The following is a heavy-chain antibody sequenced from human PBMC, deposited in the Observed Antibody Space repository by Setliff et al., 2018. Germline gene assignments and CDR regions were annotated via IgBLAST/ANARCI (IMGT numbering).Heavy chain of an antibody. J-gene: IGHJ4*01. CDR1: GASISSGNDF. CDR2: IYTNGGT. CDR3: VRSDDNFQYPDY. Sequence: SETLSLTCSVSGASISSGNDFWNWIRQPAGKGLEWIGNIYTNGGTDYSPSLRSRVTISLGTSKNQFSLQLTSVTAADTAIYYCVRSDDNFQYPDYWGQGTLVTVSS. V-gene: IGHV4-61*09. D-gene: IGHD1-1*01.